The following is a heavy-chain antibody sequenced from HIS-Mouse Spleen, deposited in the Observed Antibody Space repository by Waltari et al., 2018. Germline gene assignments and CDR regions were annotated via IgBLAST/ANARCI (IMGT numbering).Heavy chain of an antibody. CDR3: AKDKHHAFDY. Sequence: QVQLVESGGGVVQPGWSLMLRCAVTGITSSNYGMHWVRQAPGKGMGWVAVISYDGSNKYYADSVKGRFTISRDNSKNTLYLQMNSLRAEDTAVYYCAKDKHHAFDYWGQGTLVTVSS. J-gene: IGHJ4*02. CDR1: GITSSNYG. CDR2: ISYDGSNK. V-gene: IGHV3-30*18.